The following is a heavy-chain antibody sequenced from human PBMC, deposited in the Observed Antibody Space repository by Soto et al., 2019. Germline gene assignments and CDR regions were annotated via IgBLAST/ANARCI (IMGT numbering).Heavy chain of an antibody. CDR1: GFTFSSYA. Sequence: LSLTCAASGFTFSSYAMSWVRQAPGKGLEWVSAISGSGGSTYYADSVKGRFTISRDNSKNTLYLQMNSLRAEDTAVYYCAKEGLWFGELLSIPPFFDYWGQGTLVTVSS. V-gene: IGHV3-23*01. CDR2: ISGSGGST. D-gene: IGHD3-10*01. CDR3: AKEGLWFGELLSIPPFFDY. J-gene: IGHJ4*02.